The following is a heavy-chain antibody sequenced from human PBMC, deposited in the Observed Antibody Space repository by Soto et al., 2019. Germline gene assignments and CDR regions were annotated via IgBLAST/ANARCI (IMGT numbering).Heavy chain of an antibody. J-gene: IGHJ6*02. CDR3: ARHGLHGSDWDGLDV. V-gene: IGHV5-51*01. D-gene: IGHD3-9*01. CDR1: GYSLGTYW. Sequence: PVESLKISCNGSGYSLGTYWIGWVRQMPGKGLESMGIIYPGDSEAKYSPSFQGQVTISADKSISTAYLQWSSLRASDTAMYYCARHGLHGSDWDGLDVWGQGTTVTVSS. CDR2: IYPGDSEA.